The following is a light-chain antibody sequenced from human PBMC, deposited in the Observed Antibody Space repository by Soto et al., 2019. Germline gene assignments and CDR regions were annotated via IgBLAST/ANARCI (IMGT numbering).Light chain of an antibody. V-gene: IGLV4-69*01. CDR3: QTWGTGIPGV. CDR2: VNSDGSH. CDR1: SGHSIYA. Sequence: QPVLTQSPSASASLGASVKLTCTLSSGHSIYAIAWHQQQPEKGPRYLMKVNSDGSHSKGDGIPDRFSGSSSGAERYLTISSLQSEDEADYYCQTWGTGIPGVFGTGTKLTVL. J-gene: IGLJ1*01.